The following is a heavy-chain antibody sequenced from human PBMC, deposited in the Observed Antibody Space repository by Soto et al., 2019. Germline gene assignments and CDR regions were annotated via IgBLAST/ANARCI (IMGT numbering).Heavy chain of an antibody. Sequence: QVTLKASGPVLVNPTETLPLTCTVSGFSLSNARMGVSWIRQPPGKALEWLAHIFSNDEKSYSTSLKSSLTISKDTSKSPVVLTMTNMDPVDTATYYCARTIVVVTAIHFDYWGQGTLVTVSS. CDR3: ARTIVVVTAIHFDY. D-gene: IGHD2-21*02. J-gene: IGHJ4*02. V-gene: IGHV2-26*01. CDR2: IFSNDEK. CDR1: GFSLSNARMG.